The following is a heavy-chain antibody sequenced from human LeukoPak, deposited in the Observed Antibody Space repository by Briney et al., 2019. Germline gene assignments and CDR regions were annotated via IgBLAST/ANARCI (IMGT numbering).Heavy chain of an antibody. Sequence: SETLSLTCTVSGGSISRYYWSWMRQPPGKGLEWIGYIYFSGSTNYNPSLKSRVTISVDTSRNQFSLKLSSVTAADTAVYYCASHSRDGYNSGYFDYWGQGTLVTVSS. V-gene: IGHV4-59*01. CDR1: GGSISRYY. D-gene: IGHD5-24*01. CDR2: IYFSGST. CDR3: ASHSRDGYNSGYFDY. J-gene: IGHJ4*02.